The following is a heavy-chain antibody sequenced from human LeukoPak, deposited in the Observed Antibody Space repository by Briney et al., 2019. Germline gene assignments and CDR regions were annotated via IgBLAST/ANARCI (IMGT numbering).Heavy chain of an antibody. D-gene: IGHD3-3*01. J-gene: IGHJ4*02. V-gene: IGHV3-30*18. CDR1: GFTFSSYG. CDR2: ISYDGSNK. Sequence: PGRSLRLSCAASGFTFSSYGMHWVRQAPGKGLEWVAVISYDGSNKYYADSVKGRFTISRDNSKNTLYLQMNSLRAEDTAVYYCAKAYDFWSGYNPIDYWGQGTLVTVSS. CDR3: AKAYDFWSGYNPIDY.